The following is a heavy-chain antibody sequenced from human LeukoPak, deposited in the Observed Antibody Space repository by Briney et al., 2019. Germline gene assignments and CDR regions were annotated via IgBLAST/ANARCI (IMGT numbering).Heavy chain of an antibody. CDR3: AKIQGYFDY. J-gene: IGHJ4*02. Sequence: PGGSLRLSCAASGFTFSDYYMSWIRQAPGKGPQWVSAITGSGGTTYYADSVKGRFTISRDNSKNTLYLQMNSLRAEDTAVYYCAKIQGYFDYWGQGNLVTVSS. CDR1: GFTFSDYY. V-gene: IGHV3-23*01. CDR2: ITGSGGTT.